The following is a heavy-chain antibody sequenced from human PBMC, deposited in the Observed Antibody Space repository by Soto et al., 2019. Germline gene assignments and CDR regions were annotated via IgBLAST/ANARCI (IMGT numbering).Heavy chain of an antibody. CDR3: ARGRGGGYGLDF. V-gene: IGHV1-46*01. J-gene: IGHJ4*02. CDR1: GFTFTSYY. D-gene: IGHD1-26*01. Sequence: QVQLVQSGAELKSPGASVKVSCKTSGFTFTSYYMHWVRQAPGQGLEWMGLIDLRGGDTRYAPKFQGRVTMTRDTSANRVYMELTSLGSEDMAAYYCARGRGGGYGLDFWGQGTLVTVSS. CDR2: IDLRGGDT.